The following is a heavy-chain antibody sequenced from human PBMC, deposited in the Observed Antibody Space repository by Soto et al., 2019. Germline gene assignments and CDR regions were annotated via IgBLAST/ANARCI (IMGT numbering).Heavy chain of an antibody. D-gene: IGHD6-13*01. CDR2: ITGGGGST. CDR3: AKAPGVEGDGTPLSFDC. V-gene: IGHV3-23*01. Sequence: ADGGFVVRSDAIISDKQAPGKGLEWVSGITGGGGSTYYADSVKGRFTISGDNSKNTVYVQMNSLRAEDTAIYYCAKAPGVEGDGTPLSFDCWGQGALVTSP. J-gene: IGHJ4*02. CDR1: GFVVRSDA.